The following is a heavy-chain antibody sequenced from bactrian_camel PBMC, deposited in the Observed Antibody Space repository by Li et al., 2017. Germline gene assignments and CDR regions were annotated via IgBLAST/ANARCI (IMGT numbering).Heavy chain of an antibody. Sequence: VQLVESGGGSVPAGGSLRLTCAASGYSLRPHCMGWFRQAPGEDREAVATLYTAGYSRRYADSVKGRFTISRDNAKNMVYLQMNSLKPEDTAVYYCATDLPILVVLRGTPVCGYWGQGTQVTVS. CDR2: LYTAGYSR. D-gene: IGHD2*01. V-gene: IGHV3S1*01. CDR3: ATDLPILVVLRGTPVCGY. CDR1: GYSLRPHC. J-gene: IGHJ4*01.